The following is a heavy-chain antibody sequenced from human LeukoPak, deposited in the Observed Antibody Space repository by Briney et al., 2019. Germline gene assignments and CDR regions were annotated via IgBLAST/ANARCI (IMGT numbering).Heavy chain of an antibody. CDR1: GYTFTSDG. V-gene: IGHV7-4-1*02. CDR2: INTKTGNP. D-gene: IGHD5-18*01. J-gene: IGHJ6*03. CDR3: ARDFGATAMVSYYYYYYMDV. Sequence: VASVKVSCKASGYTFTSDGISWVRQAPGQGLEWMGWINTKTGNPTYAQGFTGRFVSSLDTSVSTAYLQISSLKAEDTAVYYCARDFGATAMVSYYYYYYMDVWGKGTTVTVSS.